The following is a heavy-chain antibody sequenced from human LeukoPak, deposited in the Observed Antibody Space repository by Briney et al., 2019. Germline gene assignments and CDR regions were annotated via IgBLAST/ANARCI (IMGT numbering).Heavy chain of an antibody. CDR1: GFTFSSYW. CDR2: IKKDGSEE. V-gene: IGHV3-7*04. J-gene: IGHJ4*02. CDR3: AGGSGWLIDY. D-gene: IGHD6-19*01. Sequence: GGSLRLSCAASGFTFSSYWMNWVRQAPGKGLEWVANIKKDGSEENYVDSVKGRFTISRDNAKNTLYLQMNSLRAEDTAVYYCAGGSGWLIDYWGQGALVTVSS.